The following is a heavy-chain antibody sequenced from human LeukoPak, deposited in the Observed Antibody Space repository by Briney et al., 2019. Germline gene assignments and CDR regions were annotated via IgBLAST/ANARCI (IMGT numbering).Heavy chain of an antibody. J-gene: IGHJ4*02. CDR3: AKDLHVRSSSTVTTGGVDS. D-gene: IGHD4-17*01. Sequence: GGSLRLSCVASGFTFSSHAMSWVRKTPGRGLEWVSVISNSAGNAYYADSVKGRFTISRDNSKNTLYLQMNSLRAEDTAVYYCAKDLHVRSSSTVTTGGVDSWGQGTLVTVSS. CDR2: ISNSAGNA. CDR1: GFTFSSHA. V-gene: IGHV3-23*01.